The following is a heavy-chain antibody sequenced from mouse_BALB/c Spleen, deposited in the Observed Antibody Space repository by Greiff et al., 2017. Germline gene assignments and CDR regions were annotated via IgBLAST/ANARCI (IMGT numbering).Heavy chain of an antibody. Sequence: EVQLQQTGPELVKPGASVKISCKASGYSFTDYIMLWVKQSHGKSLEWIGNINPYYGSTSYNLKFKGKATLTVDKSSSTAYMQLNSLTSEDSAVYYCGRGPITTVVATEAMDYWGQGTSVTVSS. J-gene: IGHJ4*01. V-gene: IGHV1-39*01. CDR2: INPYYGST. D-gene: IGHD1-1*01. CDR3: GRGPITTVVATEAMDY. CDR1: GYSFTDYI.